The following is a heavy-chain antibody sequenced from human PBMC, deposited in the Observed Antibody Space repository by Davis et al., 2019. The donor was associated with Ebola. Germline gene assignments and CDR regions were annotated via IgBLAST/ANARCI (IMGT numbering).Heavy chain of an antibody. J-gene: IGHJ6*04. CDR1: VITFSSYA. V-gene: IGHV3-23*01. CDR2: ISGSGGST. Sequence: PGGSLRLSCTDSVITFSSYAMTWVRQAPGKGLEWVSAISGSGGSTYYADSVKGRFTISRDNSKKTLYLQMNSLRAEDTAVYYCARALGTGTPYGMDVWGKGTTVTVSS. CDR3: ARALGTGTPYGMDV. D-gene: IGHD1-1*01.